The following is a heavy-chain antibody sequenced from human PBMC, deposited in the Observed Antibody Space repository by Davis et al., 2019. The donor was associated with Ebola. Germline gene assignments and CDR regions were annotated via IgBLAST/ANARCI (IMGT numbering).Heavy chain of an antibody. J-gene: IGHJ6*03. V-gene: IGHV1-2*02. D-gene: IGHD3-22*01. Sequence: ASVKVSCKASGYTFSGYYLHWVRQAPGQGLEWMGWINPNSGVTNYAQKLQGRVTMTTDTSTSTAYMELRSLRSDDTAVYYCARDRSDYYDSSAFSYYYMDVWGKGTTVTVSS. CDR3: ARDRSDYYDSSAFSYYYMDV. CDR2: INPNSGVT. CDR1: GYTFSGYY.